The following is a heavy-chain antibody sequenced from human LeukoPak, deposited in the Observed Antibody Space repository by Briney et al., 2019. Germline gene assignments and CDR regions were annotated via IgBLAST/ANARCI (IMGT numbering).Heavy chain of an antibody. Sequence: SSLRLSCAASGFTFTDYAMHWVRQAPGQGLEWVSGISLNSGSIGYADSVKGRFTISSDNAKNSLYLQMNSLRVEDMALYSCARDPRVLRFLEWFKYFDYWGQGTLVTVSS. D-gene: IGHD3-3*01. CDR1: GFTFTDYA. V-gene: IGHV3-9*03. J-gene: IGHJ4*02. CDR2: ISLNSGSI. CDR3: ARDPRVLRFLEWFKYFDY.